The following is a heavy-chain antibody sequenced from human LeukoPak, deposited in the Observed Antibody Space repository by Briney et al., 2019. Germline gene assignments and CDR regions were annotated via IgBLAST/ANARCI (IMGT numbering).Heavy chain of an antibody. V-gene: IGHV3-53*01. CDR2: IYSGGKT. Sequence: PGGSLRLSCAASGFTVSSNYMSWVRQAPGKGLEWVSLIYSGGKTFYADSVKGRFTISRDNSKNTLYLQMNSLRAEDTAVYYCARVILSGCYDAFDMWGQGTMVTVSS. CDR1: GFTVSSNY. CDR3: ARVILSGCYDAFDM. D-gene: IGHD3-9*01. J-gene: IGHJ3*02.